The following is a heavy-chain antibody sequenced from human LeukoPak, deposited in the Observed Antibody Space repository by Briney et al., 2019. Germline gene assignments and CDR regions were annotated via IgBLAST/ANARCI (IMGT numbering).Heavy chain of an antibody. D-gene: IGHD3-16*01. CDR1: GFTFSSYA. Sequence: QPGRSLRLSCAASGFTFSSYAMHWVRQAPGKGLEWVAVISYDGSNKYYADSVKGRFTISRDNAKNSLSLQMNSLRAEDTAVYFCARDYDWAFDYWGQGILVTVAS. CDR2: ISYDGSNK. V-gene: IGHV3-30-3*01. J-gene: IGHJ4*02. CDR3: ARDYDWAFDY.